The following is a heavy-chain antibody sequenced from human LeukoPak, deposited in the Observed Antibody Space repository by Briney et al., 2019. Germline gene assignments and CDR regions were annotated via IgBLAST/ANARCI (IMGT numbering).Heavy chain of an antibody. CDR1: GYTFTSYG. CDR2: ISAYNGNT. CDR3: ATPVGQQLVEDWFDP. J-gene: IGHJ5*02. V-gene: IGHV1-18*01. D-gene: IGHD6-13*01. Sequence: ASVKVSCKASGYTFTSYGISWVRQAPGQGLEWMGWISAYNGNTNYAQKLQGRVTMTTDTSTSTAYMELRSLRSDDTAVYYCATPVGQQLVEDWFDPWGQGTLVTVSS.